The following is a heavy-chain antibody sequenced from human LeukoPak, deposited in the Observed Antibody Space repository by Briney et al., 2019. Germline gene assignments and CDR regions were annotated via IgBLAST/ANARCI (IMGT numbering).Heavy chain of an antibody. CDR2: ISAYNGNT. J-gene: IGHJ4*02. CDR3: ARGSSSGWYDY. D-gene: IGHD6-19*01. Sequence: ASVKVSCKASGYTFTSYGISWVRQAPGQGLEWMGWISAYNGNTNYAQKLQGRVTMTEDTSTDTAYMELSSLRSEDTAVYYCARGSSSGWYDYWGQGTLVTVSS. CDR1: GYTFTSYG. V-gene: IGHV1-18*01.